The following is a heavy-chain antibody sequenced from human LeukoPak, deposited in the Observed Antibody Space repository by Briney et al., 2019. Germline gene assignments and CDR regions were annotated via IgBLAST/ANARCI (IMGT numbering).Heavy chain of an antibody. CDR2: ISFDGSNK. J-gene: IGHJ5*02. CDR3: AKEGSSGTSFRWFDP. CDR1: GCAFSIYA. D-gene: IGHD1-26*01. Sequence: GRSLRLSCAASGCAFSIYAIHWVREAPGKGLEWVAVISFDGSNKYYADSVKGRFTISRDNSKNTLYLQMNSLRAEDTAVYYCAKEGSSGTSFRWFDPWGQGTLVTVSS. V-gene: IGHV3-30*04.